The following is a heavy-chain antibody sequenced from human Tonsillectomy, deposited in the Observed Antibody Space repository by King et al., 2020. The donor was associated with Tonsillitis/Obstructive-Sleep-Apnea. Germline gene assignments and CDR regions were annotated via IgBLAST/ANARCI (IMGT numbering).Heavy chain of an antibody. CDR2: ISSSSSYI. Sequence: VQLVESGGGLVKPGGSLRLSCAASGFTFSSYSMNWVRKAPGKGLEWVSSISSSSSYIYYADSVKGRFTISRDNAKNSLYLQMNSLRAEDTAVYYCASLYFLRFLDLYYMVVWGKGTTVTVSS. CDR3: ASLYFLRFLDLYYMVV. J-gene: IGHJ6*03. V-gene: IGHV3-21*01. CDR1: GFTFSSYS. D-gene: IGHD3-3*01.